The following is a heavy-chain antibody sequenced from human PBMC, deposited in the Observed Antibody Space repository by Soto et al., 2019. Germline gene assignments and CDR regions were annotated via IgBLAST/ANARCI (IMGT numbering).Heavy chain of an antibody. D-gene: IGHD3-16*01. CDR2: IRTKSNGFAT. V-gene: IGHV3-73*01. CDR1: GITFSGSA. Sequence: GGSLSLSCTASGITFSGSAIHWVRQASGRGLEWLGRIRTKSNGFATAYAVSLKGRFTVSRDDSKNTAYLQINSLKTEDTAVYYCSGLPYDYVDYGPDYWGQGTLVTVSS. CDR3: SGLPYDYVDYGPDY. J-gene: IGHJ4*02.